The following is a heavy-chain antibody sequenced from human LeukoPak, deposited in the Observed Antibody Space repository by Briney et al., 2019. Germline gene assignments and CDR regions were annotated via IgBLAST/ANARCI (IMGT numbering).Heavy chain of an antibody. Sequence: ASVKVSCKASGYTFTSYDINWVRQAPGQGLEWMGWLNPNSGNSGYAQTFQGRVTITRNTSISTAYMELSSLRSEDTAVYCCARGVLPSAASVIDYSVGWFDPWGQGTLVTVSS. CDR2: LNPNSGNS. CDR3: ARGVLPSAASVIDYSVGWFDP. J-gene: IGHJ5*02. D-gene: IGHD4-11*01. CDR1: GYTFTSYD. V-gene: IGHV1-8*03.